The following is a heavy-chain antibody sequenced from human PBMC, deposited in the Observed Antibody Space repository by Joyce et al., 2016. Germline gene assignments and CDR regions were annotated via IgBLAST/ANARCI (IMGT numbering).Heavy chain of an antibody. CDR3: AKILTATYSSGWFLDY. CDR1: GLTLSNSG. D-gene: IGHD6-25*01. CDR2: ISYDGIYK. V-gene: IGHV3-30*18. Sequence: QVQLVESGGGVVQPGRSLRLSCEASGLTLSNSGVNWVRQAPGKGREWGAVISYDGIYKYYADSVKGRFTISRDNSKNTVFLEMNSLRTEDTAVYYCAKILTATYSSGWFLDYWGQGTLVTVSS. J-gene: IGHJ4*02.